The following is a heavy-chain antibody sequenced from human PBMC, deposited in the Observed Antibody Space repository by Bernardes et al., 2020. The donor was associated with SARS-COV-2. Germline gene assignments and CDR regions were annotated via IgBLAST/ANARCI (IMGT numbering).Heavy chain of an antibody. V-gene: IGHV3-74*01. CDR2: ISGDGSGI. Sequence: GGSLRLSCAASGFTFSDYFIHWVRQVPGKGLVWVSRISGDGSGINYADSVRGRFTISRDNARNTLYLQMNSLRPEDTAVYYCTRGSGNYYFDYWGPGTLVTVSS. D-gene: IGHD1-26*01. CDR3: TRGSGNYYFDY. J-gene: IGHJ4*02. CDR1: GFTFSDYF.